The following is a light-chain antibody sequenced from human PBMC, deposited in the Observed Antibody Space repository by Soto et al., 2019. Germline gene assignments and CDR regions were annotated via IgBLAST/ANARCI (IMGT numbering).Light chain of an antibody. CDR3: QXXGSSPPYT. CDR2: GSS. CDR1: QSVSGNY. J-gene: IGKJ2*01. Sequence: EIVLTQSPGTLSLSPGERATLSCRASQSVSGNYLAWYQQKPGQSPRLLIYGSSDRATGIPDRFSGSGSGTXXXXXXXXXEXEDXXXXYCQXXGSSPPYTFGQGTKLEIK. V-gene: IGKV3-20*01.